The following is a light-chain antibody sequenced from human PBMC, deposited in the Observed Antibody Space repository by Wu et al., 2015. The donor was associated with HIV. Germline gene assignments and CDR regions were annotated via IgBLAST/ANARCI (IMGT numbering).Light chain of an antibody. J-gene: IGKJ4*01. CDR2: TAS. CDR3: QQSYSSLPS. CDR1: QSISSY. Sequence: DIQMTQSPSSLSASVGDRVTITCRASQSISSYLNWYQQKPGKAPKVLIYTASSLQSGVPSRFSGSGSGTDFSLTISSLQPEDFATYFCQQSYSSLPSFGGGTKVEI. V-gene: IGKV1-39*01.